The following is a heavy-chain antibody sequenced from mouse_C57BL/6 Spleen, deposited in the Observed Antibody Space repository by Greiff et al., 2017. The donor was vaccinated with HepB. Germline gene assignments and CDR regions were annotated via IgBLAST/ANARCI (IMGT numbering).Heavy chain of an antibody. CDR1: GYAFTNYL. Sequence: VQLQQSGAELVRPGTSVKVSCKASGYAFTNYLIEWVKQRPGQGLEWIGVINPGSGGTNYNEKFKGKATLTADKSSSTAYMQLSSLTSEDSAVYFCARGPLITTVVATSYFDYWGQGTTLTVSS. J-gene: IGHJ2*01. CDR3: ARGPLITTVVATSYFDY. D-gene: IGHD1-1*01. CDR2: INPGSGGT. V-gene: IGHV1-54*01.